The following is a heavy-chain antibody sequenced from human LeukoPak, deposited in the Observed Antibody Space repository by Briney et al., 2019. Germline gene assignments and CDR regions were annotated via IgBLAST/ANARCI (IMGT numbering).Heavy chain of an antibody. D-gene: IGHD3-22*01. V-gene: IGHV4-39*01. CDR2: IYYSGST. CDR1: GGSISSSSYY. CDR3: ARNSWGYDSSG. J-gene: IGHJ4*02. Sequence: PSETLSLTCTVSGGSISSSSYYWGWIRQPPGKGLEWIGNIYYSGSTYYNPSLKSRVTISVDTSKNQFSLKLSSVTAADTAVYYCARNSWGYDSSGWGQGTLVTVSS.